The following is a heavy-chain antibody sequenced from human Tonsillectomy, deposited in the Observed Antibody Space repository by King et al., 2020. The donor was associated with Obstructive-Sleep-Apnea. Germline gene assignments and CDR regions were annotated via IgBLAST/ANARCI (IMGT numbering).Heavy chain of an antibody. J-gene: IGHJ4*02. D-gene: IGHD5-24*01. CDR3: ARESRDGYNYSYFDY. Sequence: QLQESGPGLVKPSETLSLTCTVSGGSISSSSYYWGWIRQPPGKGLEWVGSIDYSGSTYSNPSLKRRVTISVYTAKNQFSLKLSSVTAADTAVYYYARESRDGYNYSYFDYWGQGTLVTVSS. CDR2: IDYSGST. V-gene: IGHV4-39*07. CDR1: GGSISSSSYY.